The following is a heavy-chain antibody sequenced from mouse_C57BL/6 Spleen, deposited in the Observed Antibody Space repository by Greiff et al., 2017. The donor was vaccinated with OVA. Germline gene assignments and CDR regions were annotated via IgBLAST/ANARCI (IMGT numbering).Heavy chain of an antibody. J-gene: IGHJ4*01. Sequence: EVKLMESGGGLVKPGGSLKLSCAASGFTFSSYAMSWVRQTPEKRLEWVATISDGGSYTYYPDHVKGRFPISRDTAKNNLYLQMSHLKSADPPMYYFARELYYAMDYWGKGTSVTGSS. CDR3: ARELYYAMDY. V-gene: IGHV5-4*01. CDR1: GFTFSSYA. CDR2: ISDGGSYT.